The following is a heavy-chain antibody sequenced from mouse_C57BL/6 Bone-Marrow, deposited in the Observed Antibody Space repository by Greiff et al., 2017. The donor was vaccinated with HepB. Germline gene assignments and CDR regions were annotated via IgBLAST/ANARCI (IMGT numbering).Heavy chain of an antibody. CDR1: GYTFTSYW. CDR2: IHPNSGST. CDR3: ARERLYYGSSWFAY. V-gene: IGHV1-64*01. J-gene: IGHJ3*01. Sequence: QVQLQQPGAELVKPGASVKLSCKASGYTFTSYWMHWVKQRPGQGLEWIGMIHPNSGSTNYNEKFKSKATLTVDKSSSTAYMELRSLTSEDSAVYFCARERLYYGSSWFAYWGQGTLVTVSA. D-gene: IGHD1-1*01.